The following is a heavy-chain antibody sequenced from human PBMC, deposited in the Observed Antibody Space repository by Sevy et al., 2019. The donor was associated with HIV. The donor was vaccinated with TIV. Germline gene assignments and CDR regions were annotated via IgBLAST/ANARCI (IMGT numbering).Heavy chain of an antibody. CDR3: ATTKDYYDSSGYPFDY. Sequence: ASVKVSCKVCGYTLTELSMHWVRQAPGKGLEWMGSFDHEDGETIYAQNFQGRVTMTEDRSTDTAYMELSSLRSEDTAVYYCATTKDYYDSSGYPFDYWGQGTLVTVSS. J-gene: IGHJ4*02. CDR1: GYTLTELS. CDR2: FDHEDGET. V-gene: IGHV1-24*01. D-gene: IGHD3-22*01.